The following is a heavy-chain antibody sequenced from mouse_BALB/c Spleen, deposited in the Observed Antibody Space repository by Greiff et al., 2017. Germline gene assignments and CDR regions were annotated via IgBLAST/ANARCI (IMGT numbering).Heavy chain of an antibody. V-gene: IGHV2-6-7*01. CDR3: AREAYYGTPFAY. J-gene: IGHJ3*01. Sequence: QVQLKESGPGLVAPSQSLSITCTVSGFSLTGYGVNWVRQPPGKGLEWLGMIWGDGSTDYNSALKSRLSISKDNSKSQVFLKMNSLQTDYTARYYCAREAYYGTPFAYWGQGTLVTVSA. D-gene: IGHD2-10*01. CDR2: IWGDGST. CDR1: GFSLTGYG.